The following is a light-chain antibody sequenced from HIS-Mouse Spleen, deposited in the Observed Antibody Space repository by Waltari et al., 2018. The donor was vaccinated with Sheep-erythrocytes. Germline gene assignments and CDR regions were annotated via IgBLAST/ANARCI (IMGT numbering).Light chain of an antibody. Sequence: DIVMTQSPDSLAVSLGERATINCKSSQSVLYSSNNKNYLAWYQQKPGQPPKPLLYWASTRESGVPDRFSGSGSGTDFTLTISSLQAEDVAVYYCQQYYSTLTFGGGTKVEIK. CDR2: WAS. V-gene: IGKV4-1*01. CDR3: QQYYSTLT. CDR1: QSVLYSSNNKNY. J-gene: IGKJ4*01.